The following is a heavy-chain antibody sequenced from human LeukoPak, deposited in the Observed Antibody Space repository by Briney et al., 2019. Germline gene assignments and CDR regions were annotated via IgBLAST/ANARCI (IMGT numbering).Heavy chain of an antibody. J-gene: IGHJ5*02. V-gene: IGHV4-30-2*05. CDR2: MYYSGST. CDR1: GGSISSGGYS. Sequence: PSQTLSLTCAVSGGSISSGGYSWSWIRQPPGKGLEWIAYMYYSGSTYYNPSLKSRVTMSADTSKNQLSLKLSSVTAADTAMYYCARPYYYDSRIDPRGQGILVTVSS. CDR3: ARPYYYDSRIDP. D-gene: IGHD3-22*01.